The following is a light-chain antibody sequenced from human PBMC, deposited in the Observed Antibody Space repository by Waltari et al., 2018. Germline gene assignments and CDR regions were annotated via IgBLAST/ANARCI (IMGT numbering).Light chain of an antibody. Sequence: DIEMTQSPSSLSASVGDRVTITCRESQSISGYVNWYQQKPGKAPKVLIYAASSLQSGVPSRFSGSGSGTDFTLTISSLQPEDFATYYCQQSYSSLTYTFGQGTKLEIK. J-gene: IGKJ2*01. CDR2: AAS. V-gene: IGKV1-39*01. CDR1: QSISGY. CDR3: QQSYSSLTYT.